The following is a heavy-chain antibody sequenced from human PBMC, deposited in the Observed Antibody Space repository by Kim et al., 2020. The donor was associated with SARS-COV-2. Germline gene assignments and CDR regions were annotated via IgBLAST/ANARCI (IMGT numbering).Heavy chain of an antibody. CDR3: LGSGSYYNGMDV. V-gene: IGHV3-64D*09. J-gene: IGHJ6*02. Sequence: YADSVKGRFTISRDNSKNTLYLQMSSLRAEDTAVYYCLGSGSYYNGMDVWGQGTTVTVSS. D-gene: IGHD3-10*01.